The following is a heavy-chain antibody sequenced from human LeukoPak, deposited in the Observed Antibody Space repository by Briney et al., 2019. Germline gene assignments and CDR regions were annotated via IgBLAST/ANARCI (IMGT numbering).Heavy chain of an antibody. D-gene: IGHD3-22*01. Sequence: SDTLSLTCTVSGGSISSYYWRWIRQPAGKGLEWSGRIYTSGSTNYHPSLKSRVTISVDTSKNQFSLKLSSVTAADTAVYYCARDYYDSSGYFLWFDPWGQGTLVTVSS. CDR1: GGSISSYY. CDR2: IYTSGST. V-gene: IGHV4-4*07. CDR3: ARDYYDSSGYFLWFDP. J-gene: IGHJ5*02.